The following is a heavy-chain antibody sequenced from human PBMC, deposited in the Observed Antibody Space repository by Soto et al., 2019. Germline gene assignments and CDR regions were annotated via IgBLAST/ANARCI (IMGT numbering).Heavy chain of an antibody. CDR3: AKAPGGLLWFGEPNWFDP. Sequence: GGSLRLSCAASGFTFSIYAMSWVRQAPGKGLEWVSAISGSGGSTYYADSVKGRFTISRDNSKNTLYLQMNSLRAEDTAVYYCAKAPGGLLWFGEPNWFDPWGQGTLVTVPQ. D-gene: IGHD3-10*01. CDR1: GFTFSIYA. J-gene: IGHJ5*02. CDR2: ISGSGGST. V-gene: IGHV3-23*01.